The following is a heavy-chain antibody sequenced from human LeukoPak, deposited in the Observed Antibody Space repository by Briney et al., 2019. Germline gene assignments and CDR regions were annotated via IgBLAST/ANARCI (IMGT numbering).Heavy chain of an antibody. D-gene: IGHD1-26*01. V-gene: IGHV1-2*02. CDR3: ARDTYSGSYFDY. CDR1: GYTFTGYY. CDR2: INPNSGGT. J-gene: IGHJ4*02. Sequence: ASVKVSCKASGYTFTGYYMHWVRQAPGQGLEWMGWINPNSGGTNYAQKFQGRVTMTRDTSISTAYMELSRLRSDDTAVYYCARDTYSGSYFDYWGQGTLVTVSS.